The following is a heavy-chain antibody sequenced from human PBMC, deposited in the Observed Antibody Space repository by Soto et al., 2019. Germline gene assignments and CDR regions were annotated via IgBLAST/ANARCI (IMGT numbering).Heavy chain of an antibody. Sequence: PGGSLRLSCAASGITFSNYDMSWVRQAPGKGLEWVSCIIANSGSTYYADSVKGRFTISRDNSKNTLYLQMSRLGAEDTAAYYCAKGATSSVYCDRWGQGTLVTVSS. V-gene: IGHV3-23*01. CDR2: IIANSGST. CDR1: GITFSNYD. J-gene: IGHJ4*02. CDR3: AKGATSSVYCDR. D-gene: IGHD6-13*01.